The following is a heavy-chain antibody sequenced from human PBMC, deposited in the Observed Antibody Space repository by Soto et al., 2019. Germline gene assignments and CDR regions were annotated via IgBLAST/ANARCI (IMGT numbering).Heavy chain of an antibody. CDR1: GFAFDNYP. CDR2: IRGSGGRT. CDR3: AKPIPCVGDCYAPLDY. V-gene: IGHV3-23*01. J-gene: IGHJ4*02. Sequence: EVQLLESGGGLAHPGGSLRLSCAASGFAFDNYPMNWVRQAPGKGLEWVSAIRGSGGRTFYADTVQGRLTISRDNSKNTLYLHMSSLRAEDTAVYYCAKPIPCVGDCYAPLDYWGPGTLVTVSS. D-gene: IGHD2-21*02.